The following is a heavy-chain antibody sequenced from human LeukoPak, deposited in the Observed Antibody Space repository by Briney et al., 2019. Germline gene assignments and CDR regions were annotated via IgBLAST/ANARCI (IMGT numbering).Heavy chain of an antibody. D-gene: IGHD3-3*01. CDR2: INPNSGGT. Sequence: ASVKVSCKASGYTFTSYDINWVRQAPGQGLEWMGWINPNSGGTNYAQKFQGRVTMTRDTSISTAYMELSRLRSDDTAVYYCARDQWDVYYDLWSGPASGYYYGMDVWGQGTTVTVSS. V-gene: IGHV1-2*02. CDR3: ARDQWDVYYDLWSGPASGYYYGMDV. J-gene: IGHJ6*02. CDR1: GYTFTSYD.